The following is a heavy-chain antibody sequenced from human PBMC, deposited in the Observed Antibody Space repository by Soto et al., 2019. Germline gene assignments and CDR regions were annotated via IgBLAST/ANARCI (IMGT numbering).Heavy chain of an antibody. D-gene: IGHD3-3*01. V-gene: IGHV1-69*13. J-gene: IGHJ4*02. CDR1: GGTFSTYA. CDR3: VSLYCDFWSCFDY. CDR2: IIPIFGTA. Sequence: GAPVKVSCKASGGTFSTYAISWVRQAPEQGLEWMGGIIPIFGTANYAQKFQGRVTITADESTSTAYMELSSLRSEDTAVYYCVSLYCDFWSCFDYRGQGTLVTVSS.